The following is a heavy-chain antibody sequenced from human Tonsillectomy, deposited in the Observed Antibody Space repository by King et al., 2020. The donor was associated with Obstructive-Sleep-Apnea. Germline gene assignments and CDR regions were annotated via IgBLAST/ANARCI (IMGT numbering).Heavy chain of an antibody. V-gene: IGHV4-38-2*02. CDR1: GYSISNGYY. CDR3: AREGYYYGSGNYQGY. J-gene: IGHJ4*02. D-gene: IGHD3-10*01. Sequence: QLQESGPGLVKPSETLSLTCSVFGYSISNGYYWGWIRQPPGRGLEWIGSIYHGGSTYYSPSLKSRVTISLDTSKNQLSLKLSPVTAADTAVYYCAREGYYYGSGNYQGYWGQGTLVTVSS. CDR2: IYHGGST.